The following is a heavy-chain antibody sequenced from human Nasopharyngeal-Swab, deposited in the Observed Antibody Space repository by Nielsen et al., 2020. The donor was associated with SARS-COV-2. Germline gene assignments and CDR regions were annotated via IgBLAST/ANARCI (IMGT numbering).Heavy chain of an antibody. Sequence: WIRQPPGKGLEWLSCLRFLFAPKYYADSVKGRFTVSRDNSKNTLYLQMNSLRADDTALYYCAKLGGGVGYWGQGALVTVSS. D-gene: IGHD3-16*01. CDR3: AKLGGGVGY. CDR2: LRFLFAPK. V-gene: IGHV3-23*01. J-gene: IGHJ4*02.